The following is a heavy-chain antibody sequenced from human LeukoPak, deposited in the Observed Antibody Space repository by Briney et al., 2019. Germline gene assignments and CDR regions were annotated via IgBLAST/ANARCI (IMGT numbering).Heavy chain of an antibody. D-gene: IGHD5-18*01. Sequence: GGSLRLSCAASGFTFSSYAMSWVRQAPGKGLEWVANIKQDGSEKYYVDSVKGRFTISRDNARNSVYLQMNSLRAEDTAVYYCARGGTRGYSPSDYWGQGTLVTVSS. V-gene: IGHV3-7*01. CDR2: IKQDGSEK. CDR3: ARGGTRGYSPSDY. CDR1: GFTFSSYA. J-gene: IGHJ4*02.